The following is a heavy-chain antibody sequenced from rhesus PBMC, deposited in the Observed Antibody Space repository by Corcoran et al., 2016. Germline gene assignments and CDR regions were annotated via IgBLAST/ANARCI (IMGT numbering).Heavy chain of an antibody. Sequence: QVQLQESVPGQVKPSVTLSLTCAVSGGSISVNYWCWLREPPGKGWPGMCRFVGWGSGGRTDYNPSLTSRVTISTDTSKNQFSLKLSSVTAADTAVYYCARESGSDYNIWTGYQRGGAFDFWGQGLRVTVSS. V-gene: IGHV4-160*01. CDR2: FVGWGSGGRT. CDR3: ARESGSDYNIWTGYQRGGAFDF. CDR1: GGSISVNY. D-gene: IGHD3-3*01. J-gene: IGHJ3*01.